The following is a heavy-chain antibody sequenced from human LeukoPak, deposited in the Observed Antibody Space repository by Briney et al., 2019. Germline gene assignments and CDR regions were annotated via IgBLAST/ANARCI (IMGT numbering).Heavy chain of an antibody. CDR1: GYPFTSYN. D-gene: IGHD3-22*01. V-gene: IGHV1-2*02. Sequence: ASVKVSCKASGYPFTSYNIHFIRQDPGQGLEWMGWINPTTGGSNYARNFQGRVTMTSDTSFSTAYMELRGLTSDDTAVYYCARKPILVINSGFAIWGQGTMVTVS. J-gene: IGHJ3*02. CDR2: INPTTGGS. CDR3: ARKPILVINSGFAI.